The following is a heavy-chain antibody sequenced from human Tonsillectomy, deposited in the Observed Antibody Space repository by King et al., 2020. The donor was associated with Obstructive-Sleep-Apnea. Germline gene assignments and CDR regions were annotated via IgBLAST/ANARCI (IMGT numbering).Heavy chain of an antibody. J-gene: IGHJ6*02. Sequence: QLVQSGGGLVKPGGSLRLSCAASGFAFSTYTMDWVRQAPGKGLQWVSSISSRSTNIYYADSVKGRFTISRDNAKNSLYLQMNSLRAEDTAVYYCARARPGPHDYFAMDVWGQGTTVTVSS. V-gene: IGHV3-21*01. CDR3: ARARPGPHDYFAMDV. CDR2: ISSRSTNI. CDR1: GFAFSTYT.